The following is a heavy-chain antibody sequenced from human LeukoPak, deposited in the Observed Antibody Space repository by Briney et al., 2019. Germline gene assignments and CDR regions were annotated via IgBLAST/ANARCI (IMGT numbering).Heavy chain of an antibody. V-gene: IGHV3-74*01. CDR2: INSDGSST. D-gene: IGHD6-6*01. Sequence: GGSLRLSCAASGFTFSSYWMHWVRPAPGKGLVWVSRINSDGSSTSYADSVKGRFTISRDNAKNTLYLQMNSLRAEDTAVYYCARVGIAARPDLQYGMDVWGQGTTVTVSS. J-gene: IGHJ6*02. CDR3: ARVGIAARPDLQYGMDV. CDR1: GFTFSSYW.